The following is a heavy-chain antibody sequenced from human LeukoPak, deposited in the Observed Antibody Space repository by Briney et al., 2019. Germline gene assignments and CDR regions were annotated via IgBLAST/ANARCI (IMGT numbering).Heavy chain of an antibody. CDR2: VWYDGSNK. V-gene: IGHV3-33*01. D-gene: IGHD2-15*01. Sequence: GGSLSLSCAASGCTFSSYGMHWVRQAPGKGLDGVAGVWYDGSNKYYADSVKGRFTISRDDSKNTLYLQMNSLRAEDTAVYYCARAQPYCSGGSCPRATYYYGMDVWGKGTTVTVSS. J-gene: IGHJ6*04. CDR1: GCTFSSYG. CDR3: ARAQPYCSGGSCPRATYYYGMDV.